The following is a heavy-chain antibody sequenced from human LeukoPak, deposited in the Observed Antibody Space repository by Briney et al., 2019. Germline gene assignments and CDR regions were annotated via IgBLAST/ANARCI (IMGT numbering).Heavy chain of an antibody. V-gene: IGHV4-34*01. J-gene: IGHJ6*03. Sequence: SETLSLTCAVYGGSFSGYYWSWIRQPPGKGLEWIGEINHSGSTNYNPSLKSRVTISVDTSKNQFSLKLSSVTAADTAVYYCARRDFWSGEQYYYYYYMDVWGKGTTVTVSS. D-gene: IGHD3-3*01. CDR3: ARRDFWSGEQYYYYYYMDV. CDR1: GGSFSGYY. CDR2: INHSGST.